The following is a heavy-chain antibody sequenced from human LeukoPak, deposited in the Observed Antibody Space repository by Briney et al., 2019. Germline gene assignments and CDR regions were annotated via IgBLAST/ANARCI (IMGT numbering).Heavy chain of an antibody. V-gene: IGHV3-23*01. CDR1: GFTFSRYA. CDR3: AKAAYDSSGYPNWFDP. D-gene: IGHD3-22*01. J-gene: IGHJ5*02. CDR2: ISGSGGST. Sequence: GGSLRLSCAASGFTFSRYAMSWVRQAPGKGLEWVSAISGSGGSTYYADSVKGRFTISRDNSKNTLYLQMNSLRAEDTAVYYCAKAAYDSSGYPNWFDPWGHGPLVTVSS.